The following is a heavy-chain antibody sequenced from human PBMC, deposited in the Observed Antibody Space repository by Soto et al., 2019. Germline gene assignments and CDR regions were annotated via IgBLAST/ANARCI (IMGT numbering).Heavy chain of an antibody. J-gene: IGHJ6*02. Sequence: SSETLSLTCTVSGGSISSYYWSWIRQPAGKGLEWIGRIYTSGSTNYNPSLKSRVTMSVDTSKNQFSLKLSSVTAADTAVYYCARSQPYYDILTGYYSAYYYYGMDVWGQGTTVTVSS. CDR3: ARSQPYYDILTGYYSAYYYYGMDV. V-gene: IGHV4-4*07. CDR2: IYTSGST. CDR1: GGSISSYY. D-gene: IGHD3-9*01.